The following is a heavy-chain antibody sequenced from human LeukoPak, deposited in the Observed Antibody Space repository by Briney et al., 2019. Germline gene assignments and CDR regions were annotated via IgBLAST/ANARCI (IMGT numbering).Heavy chain of an antibody. CDR3: AKGSESGGSGTDY. D-gene: IGHD3-10*01. Sequence: LGGSLRLSCAASGFTFSSYSMNWVRQAPGKGLEWVSYISSSSSNINYADSVRGRFTISRDNAKNSLYLQMNSLRVEDTAVYYCAKGSESGGSGTDYWGQGALVTVSS. J-gene: IGHJ4*02. V-gene: IGHV3-48*01. CDR1: GFTFSSYS. CDR2: ISSSSSNI.